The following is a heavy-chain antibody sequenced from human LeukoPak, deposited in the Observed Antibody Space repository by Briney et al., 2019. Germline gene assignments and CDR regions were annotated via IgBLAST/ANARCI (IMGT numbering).Heavy chain of an antibody. Sequence: SETLSLTCTVSGGPISSYYWSWIRQPPGKGLEWIGYIYYTGSTTYNPSLKSRITISVDTSKNQFSLKLSSVTAADTAVYYCARGGNWFDPWGQGTLVTVSS. V-gene: IGHV4-59*12. CDR3: ARGGNWFDP. CDR1: GGPISSYY. CDR2: IYYTGST. J-gene: IGHJ5*02.